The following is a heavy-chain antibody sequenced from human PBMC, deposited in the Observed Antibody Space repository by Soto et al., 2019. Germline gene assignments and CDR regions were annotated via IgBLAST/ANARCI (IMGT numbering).Heavy chain of an antibody. D-gene: IGHD3-16*01. J-gene: IGHJ6*02. CDR3: ARHTGGSTSDYVFYHGLDV. CDR1: GVSTFLYY. V-gene: IGHV4-59*08. CDR2: IYNSGST. Sequence: SETLSLTCTVSGVSTFLYYWSWIRQPPGKGLEWIGYIYNSGSTKYNPSLQSRVTMSVDTSKNQFSLSLSSVTAADTALYYCARHTGGSTSDYVFYHGLDVWGQGTTVT.